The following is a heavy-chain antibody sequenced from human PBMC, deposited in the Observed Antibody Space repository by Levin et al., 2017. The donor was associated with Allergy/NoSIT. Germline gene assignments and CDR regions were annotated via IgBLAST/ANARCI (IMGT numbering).Heavy chain of an antibody. V-gene: IGHV4-59*01. D-gene: IGHD6-6*01. CDR2: IYYSGST. Sequence: SETLSLTCTVSGGSISSYYWSWIRQPPGKGLEWIGYIYYSGSTNYNPSLKSRVTISVDTSKNQFSLKLSSVTAADTAVYYCARDLKQLGADGLYYYYGMDVWGQGTTVTVSS. CDR3: ARDLKQLGADGLYYYYGMDV. J-gene: IGHJ6*02. CDR1: GGSISSYY.